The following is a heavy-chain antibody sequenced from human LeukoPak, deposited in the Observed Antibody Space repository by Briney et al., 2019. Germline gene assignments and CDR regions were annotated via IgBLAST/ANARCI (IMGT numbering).Heavy chain of an antibody. CDR3: ARDYENSSGWYLSGYFDY. CDR2: IIPIFGTA. Sequence: SVKVSCKASGDTFSSYGIIWVRQAPGQGLEWMGRIIPIFGTANYAQKFQGRVTIITDESTSTAYMELSSLRSEDTAVYYCARDYENSSGWYLSGYFDYWGQGTLVTVSS. CDR1: GDTFSSYG. D-gene: IGHD6-19*01. V-gene: IGHV1-69*05. J-gene: IGHJ4*02.